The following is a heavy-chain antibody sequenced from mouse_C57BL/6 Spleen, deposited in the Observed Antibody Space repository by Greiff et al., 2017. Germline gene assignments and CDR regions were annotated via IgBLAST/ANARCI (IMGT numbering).Heavy chain of an antibody. J-gene: IGHJ4*01. V-gene: IGHV1-76*01. CDR1: GYTFTDYY. CDR2: IYPGSGNT. Sequence: QVQLQQSGAELVRPGASVKLSCKASGYTFTDYYINWVKQRPGQGLEWIARIYPGSGNTYYNEKFKGKATLTAEKSSSTAYMQLSSLTSEDSAVYFCARWNPYAMDYWGQGTSVTVSS. CDR3: ARWNPYAMDY.